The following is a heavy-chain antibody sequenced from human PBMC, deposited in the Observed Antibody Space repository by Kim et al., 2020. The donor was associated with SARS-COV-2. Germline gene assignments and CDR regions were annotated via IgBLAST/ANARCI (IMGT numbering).Heavy chain of an antibody. CDR2: GKT. V-gene: IGHV1-3*01. Sequence: GKTKYSQKFQGRVTITRDTSASTAYMELSSLRSEDTAVYYCARRKTGFDYWGQGTLVTVSS. D-gene: IGHD3-10*01. CDR3: ARRKTGFDY. J-gene: IGHJ4*02.